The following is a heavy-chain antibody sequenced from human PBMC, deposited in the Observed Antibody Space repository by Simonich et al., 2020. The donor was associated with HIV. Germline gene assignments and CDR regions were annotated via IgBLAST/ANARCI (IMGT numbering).Heavy chain of an antibody. D-gene: IGHD7-27*01. CDR3: ARDAPWALDY. CDR1: GFTFRSYW. V-gene: IGHV3-7*01. Sequence: EVQLVESGGGLVQPGGSLRLSCAASGFTFRSYWMSWVRQAPGKGLEWVANIKQDGSEKYYVYSVKGRFTISRDNAKNSLYLQMNSLRAEDTAMYYCARDAPWALDYWGQGTLVTVSS. CDR2: IKQDGSEK. J-gene: IGHJ4*02.